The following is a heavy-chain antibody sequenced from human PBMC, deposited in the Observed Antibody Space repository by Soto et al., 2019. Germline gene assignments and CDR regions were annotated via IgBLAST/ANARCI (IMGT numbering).Heavy chain of an antibody. D-gene: IGHD3-3*01. CDR2: IYYSGTT. V-gene: IGHV4-39*01. CDR3: ARHFYYFDD. Sequence: SETLSLTFTVSGASISSTTFSWGWIRQTPGEGLEWIGSIYYSGTTSYNPSLKSRVTVSLDTSKNQFSLKLTSLTAADTAMYFCARHFYYFDDWGLGTPVTVSS. CDR1: GASISSTTFS. J-gene: IGHJ4*02.